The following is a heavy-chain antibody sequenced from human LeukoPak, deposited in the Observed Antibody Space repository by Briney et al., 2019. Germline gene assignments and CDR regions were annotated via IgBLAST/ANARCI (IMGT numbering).Heavy chain of an antibody. CDR3: AGRYSSGWPNYYYYGMDV. Sequence: SETLSLTCAVYGGSFSGYYWSWIRQPPGKGLEWIGEINHSGSTNYNPSLKSRVTISVDTSKNQFSLKLSSVTAADTAVYYCAGRYSSGWPNYYYYGMDVWGQGTTVTVSS. D-gene: IGHD6-19*01. CDR2: INHSGST. V-gene: IGHV4-34*01. J-gene: IGHJ6*02. CDR1: GGSFSGYY.